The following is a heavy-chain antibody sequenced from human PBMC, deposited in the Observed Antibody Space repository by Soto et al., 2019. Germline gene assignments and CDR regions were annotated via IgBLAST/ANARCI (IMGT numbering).Heavy chain of an antibody. CDR1: GYTFTMYG. Sequence: QAHLVQSGGEVKKPGASVNVSCKASGYTFTMYGLSCVRQAPGQGPEWMGWTRADDGDVRYAEKFRGRLTLTTDTPTKSVYMELTRLRSDEPAVYYCARDDRRGYFWAIDYWGRGTLVTVSS. CDR2: TRADDGDV. CDR3: ARDDRRGYFWAIDY. J-gene: IGHJ4*02. D-gene: IGHD3-22*01. V-gene: IGHV1-18*04.